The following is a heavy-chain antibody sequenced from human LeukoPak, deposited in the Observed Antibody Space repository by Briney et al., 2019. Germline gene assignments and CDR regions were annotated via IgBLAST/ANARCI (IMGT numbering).Heavy chain of an antibody. CDR3: ARDLRSGNYYSDY. D-gene: IGHD3-10*02. CDR1: GYSISSGYY. CDR2: IYHSGST. J-gene: IGHJ4*02. V-gene: IGHV4-38-2*02. Sequence: PSETLSLTCAVSGYSISSGYYWGWIRQPPGKGLEWIGSIYHSGSTYYNPSLKSRVTLSVDTSKNQFSLKLSSVTAADTAVYYCARDLRSGNYYSDYWGQGTLVTVSS.